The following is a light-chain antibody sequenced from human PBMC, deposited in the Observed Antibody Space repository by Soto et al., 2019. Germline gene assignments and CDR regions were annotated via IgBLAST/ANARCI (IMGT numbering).Light chain of an antibody. J-gene: IGKJ1*01. Sequence: EMVLTQSPGTLSLSPGERATPSSRASQSVTTSYLAWYQQKPGQAPRLLIYGASSRATGIPDRFSGSGSGTDFTLTISRLEPEDFAVYYCQQYGSSPWTFGQGTKVEIK. CDR2: GAS. V-gene: IGKV3-20*01. CDR3: QQYGSSPWT. CDR1: QSVTTSY.